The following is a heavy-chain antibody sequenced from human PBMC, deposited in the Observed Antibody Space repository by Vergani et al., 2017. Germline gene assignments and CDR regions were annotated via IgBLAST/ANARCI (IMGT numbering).Heavy chain of an antibody. CDR1: GFTFSSYA. CDR2: ISYDGSNK. J-gene: IGHJ6*02. Sequence: QVQLVESGGGVVQPGRSLRLSCAASGFTFSSYAMHWVRQAPGKGLEWVAVISYDGSNKYYADSVKGRFTISGDNSKNTLYLQMNSLRAEDTAVYYCAKDGCCCSGSHKRVSYGMDVWGQGTTVTVSS. D-gene: IGHD3-10*02. V-gene: IGHV3-30*04. CDR3: AKDGCCCSGSHKRVSYGMDV.